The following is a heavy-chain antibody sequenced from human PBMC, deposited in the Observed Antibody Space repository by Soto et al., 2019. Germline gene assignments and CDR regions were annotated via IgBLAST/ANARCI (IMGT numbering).Heavy chain of an antibody. J-gene: IGHJ6*02. V-gene: IGHV3-48*02. CDR3: ARVAGTYYYYGMDV. CDR2: ISSSSGTI. CDR1: GFTFSSYS. Sequence: GGSLRLSCAASGFTFSSYSMNWVRQAPGKGLEWVSYISSSSGTIYYADSVKGRFTISRDNAKNSLYLQMNSLRDEDAAVYYCARVAGTYYYYGMDVWGQGTTVTVSS. D-gene: IGHD6-19*01.